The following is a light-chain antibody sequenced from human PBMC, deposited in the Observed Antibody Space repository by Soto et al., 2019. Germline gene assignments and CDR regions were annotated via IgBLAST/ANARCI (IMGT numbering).Light chain of an antibody. CDR3: QQSHNWPRT. CDR2: GAS. J-gene: IGKJ1*01. CDR1: QSISDT. V-gene: IGKV3-11*01. Sequence: EIVLTQSPATLSLSPGERATLSCRASQSISDTLAWYQQKPGQAPRLLIHGASTRAPGFPARFSGSGSGTDFTLTISSLEPEDFAVYYCQQSHNWPRTFGQGTKVDIK.